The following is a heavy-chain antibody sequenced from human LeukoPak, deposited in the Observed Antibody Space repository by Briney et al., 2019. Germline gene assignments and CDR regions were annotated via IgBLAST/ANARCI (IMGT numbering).Heavy chain of an antibody. CDR1: GFTFSSYA. CDR3: AKGKVLRFLEWLLGGLNFDY. Sequence: GGSLRLSCAASGFTFSSYAMSWVRQAPGKGLEWVSAISGSGGSTYYADSVKGRFTISRDNSKNTLYLQMNSLRAEDTAVYYCAKGKVLRFLEWLLGGLNFDYWGQGTLVTVSP. V-gene: IGHV3-23*01. CDR2: ISGSGGST. D-gene: IGHD3-3*01. J-gene: IGHJ4*02.